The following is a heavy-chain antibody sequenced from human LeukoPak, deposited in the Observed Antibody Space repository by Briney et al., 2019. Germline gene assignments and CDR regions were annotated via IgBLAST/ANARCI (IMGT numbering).Heavy chain of an antibody. CDR2: IKQDGSEK. V-gene: IGHV3-7*01. J-gene: IGHJ4*02. D-gene: IGHD2-15*01. CDR1: GFTFSSYW. Sequence: GGSLRLSCAASGFTFSSYWMSWVRQAPVKGLEWVANIKQDGSEKYYVDSVKGRFTISGDNAKNSLYLQMNSLRAEDTAVYYCARGGPYCSGGSCYGDYWGRGTLVTVSS. CDR3: ARGGPYCSGGSCYGDY.